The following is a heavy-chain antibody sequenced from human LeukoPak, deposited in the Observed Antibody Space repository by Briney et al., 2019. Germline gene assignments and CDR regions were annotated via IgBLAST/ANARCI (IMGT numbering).Heavy chain of an antibody. D-gene: IGHD5-12*01. Sequence: PGGSLRFSCATSGFTFSSFTMNWVRQAPGKGLEWASTISDGSRDTHYAGSVKGRFTISRDDSQNIVYLKMDSLRAEDTALYYCTTRLRNHFDYWGQGTQVTVSS. CDR2: ISDGSRDT. V-gene: IGHV3-23*01. J-gene: IGHJ4*02. CDR1: GFTFSSFT. CDR3: TTRLRNHFDY.